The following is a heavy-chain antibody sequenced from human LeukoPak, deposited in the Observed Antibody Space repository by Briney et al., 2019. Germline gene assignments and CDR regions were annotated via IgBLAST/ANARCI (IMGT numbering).Heavy chain of an antibody. V-gene: IGHV3-7*01. CDR1: GFTYSSYW. J-gene: IGHJ2*01. CDR2: IKQDGSEK. Sequence: GGSLRLSCAASGFTYSSYWMSWVRQAPGKGLERVANIKQDGSEKYYVYSVKGRLTNSRNNAKISLYLQMNSLRAEDTAVYYCARVQYFDLWGRGTLVTVSS. CDR3: ARVQYFDL.